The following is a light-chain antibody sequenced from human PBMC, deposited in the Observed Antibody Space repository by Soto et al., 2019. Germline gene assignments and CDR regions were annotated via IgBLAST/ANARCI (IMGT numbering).Light chain of an antibody. CDR1: QGIISY. V-gene: IGKV1-8*01. J-gene: IGKJ1*01. CDR2: AAS. Sequence: AIRMTQSPSSLSASTGDRVTITCRASQGIISYLAWYQQKPGKAPKLLIYAASPLQSGVPSRFSGSGSGTDFTLTISCLQSEDFATYYCQQYYSYPWTFGQGTKVDI. CDR3: QQYYSYPWT.